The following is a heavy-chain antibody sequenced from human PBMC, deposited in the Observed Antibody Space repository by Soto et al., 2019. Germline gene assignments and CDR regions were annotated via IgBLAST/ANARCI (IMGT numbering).Heavy chain of an antibody. V-gene: IGHV4-61*01. CDR2: IYYSGSA. CDR3: ARQFDCSSTSCFPRDWFDP. J-gene: IGHJ5*02. Sequence: QVQLQESGPGLVKPSETLSLTCTVSGGSVSSDSCFWSWIRQPPGKGLEWIGYIYYSGSANYNPYHKSRGTLSIDTSENQFSLKLYSVTAADTAVYYCARQFDCSSTSCFPRDWFDPWGKGTLVTVSS. D-gene: IGHD2-2*01. CDR1: GGSVSSDSCF.